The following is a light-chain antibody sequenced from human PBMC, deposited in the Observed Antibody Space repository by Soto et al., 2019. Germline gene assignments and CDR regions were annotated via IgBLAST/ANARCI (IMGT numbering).Light chain of an antibody. CDR2: GAS. Sequence: EIVMTQSPATLSVSPGERATLSCSASQSVNIYLAWYQQKPGQAPRLLIFGASYRATGIPARFSGSGSGTEFNLTISSLEPDDFAVYYCHQYGSSPLTFGGGTKVDIK. V-gene: IGKV3D-15*02. CDR1: QSVNIY. J-gene: IGKJ4*01. CDR3: HQYGSSPLT.